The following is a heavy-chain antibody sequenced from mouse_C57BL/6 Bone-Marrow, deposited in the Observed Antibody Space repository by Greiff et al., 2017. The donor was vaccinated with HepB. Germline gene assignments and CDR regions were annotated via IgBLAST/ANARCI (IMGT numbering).Heavy chain of an antibody. CDR2: IYPRSGNT. D-gene: IGHD2-4*01. J-gene: IGHJ2*01. Sequence: VQRVESGAELARPGASVKLSCKASGYTFTSYGISWVKQRTGQGLEWIGEIYPRSGNTYYNEKFKGKATLTADKSSSTAYMELRSLTSEDSAVYFCARGRYDYAYWGQGTTLTVSS. V-gene: IGHV1-81*01. CDR1: GYTFTSYG. CDR3: ARGRYDYAY.